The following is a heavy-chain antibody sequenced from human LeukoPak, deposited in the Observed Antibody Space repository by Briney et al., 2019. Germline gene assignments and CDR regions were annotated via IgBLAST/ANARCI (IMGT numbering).Heavy chain of an antibody. D-gene: IGHD5-24*01. CDR3: AKEMATTNAFDI. CDR1: GFTFDDYV. J-gene: IGHJ3*02. CDR2: ISWNSGSI. V-gene: IGHV3-9*03. Sequence: PGRSLRLSCAASGFTFDDYVMHWVRQAPGKGLEWVSGISWNSGSIGYADSVRGRFTISRDNAKNSLYLQMNSLRAEDMALYYCAKEMATTNAFDIWGQGTMVTVSS.